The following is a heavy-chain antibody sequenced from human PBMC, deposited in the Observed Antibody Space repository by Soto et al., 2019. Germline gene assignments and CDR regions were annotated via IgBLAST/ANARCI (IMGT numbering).Heavy chain of an antibody. J-gene: IGHJ6*02. CDR1: GYTFTGYY. CDR3: ARGVIVATTQVHLNYYYGVDV. CDR2: INPNSGGT. Sequence: ASVKVSCKASGYTFTGYYMHWVRQAPGQGLEWMGWINPNSGGTNYAQKFQGWVTMTRDTSISTAYMELSRLRSDDTAVYYCARGVIVATTQVHLNYYYGVDVWVQGKKVT. V-gene: IGHV1-2*04. D-gene: IGHD5-12*01.